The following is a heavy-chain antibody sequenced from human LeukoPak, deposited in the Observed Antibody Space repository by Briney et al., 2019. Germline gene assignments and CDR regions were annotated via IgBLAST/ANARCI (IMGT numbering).Heavy chain of an antibody. D-gene: IGHD3-22*01. CDR3: AKDMSPYDSSGFDY. Sequence: GGSLRLSCAASGFTFDDYAMHWVRHAPGKGLEWVSGTSWNTGNIGYADSVKGRFTISRDNAKNSLYLQMNSLRAEDTAFYYCAKDMSPYDSSGFDYWGQGTLVTVSS. J-gene: IGHJ4*02. CDR2: TSWNTGNI. V-gene: IGHV3-9*01. CDR1: GFTFDDYA.